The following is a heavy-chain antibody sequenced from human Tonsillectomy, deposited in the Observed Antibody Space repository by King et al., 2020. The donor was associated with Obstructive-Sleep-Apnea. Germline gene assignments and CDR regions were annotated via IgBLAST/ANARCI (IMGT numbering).Heavy chain of an antibody. CDR1: GFTFGDYA. CDR3: TRGGYSHGLQPDY. V-gene: IGHV3-49*03. Sequence: VQLVESGGGLVQTGRSLRLSCTASGFTFGDYAMSWFRQAPGKGLEWVGFIRSKAYGGTTEYAASVKGRFTISRDDSKSIAYLQMNSLITEDTAVYYCTRGGYSHGLQPDYWGQGTLVTVSS. D-gene: IGHD2-15*01. J-gene: IGHJ4*02. CDR2: IRSKAYGGTT.